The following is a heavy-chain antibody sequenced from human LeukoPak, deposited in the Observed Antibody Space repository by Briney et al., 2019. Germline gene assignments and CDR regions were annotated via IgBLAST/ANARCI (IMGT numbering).Heavy chain of an antibody. J-gene: IGHJ4*02. D-gene: IGHD3-22*01. CDR1: GFTFSSYA. V-gene: IGHV3-30-3*01. Sequence: GGSLRLSCAASGFTFSSYAMHWVRQAPGKGLEGVAVISYDGSNKYYADSVKGRFTISRDNSKNTLYLKMNSLRAEDTAVYSCAREVGSDYYDSRLDYWGQGTLVTVSS. CDR2: ISYDGSNK. CDR3: AREVGSDYYDSRLDY.